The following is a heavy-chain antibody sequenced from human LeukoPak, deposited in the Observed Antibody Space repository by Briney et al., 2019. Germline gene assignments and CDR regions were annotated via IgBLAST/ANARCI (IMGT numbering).Heavy chain of an antibody. CDR2: IRYDGSNK. D-gene: IGHD5-24*01. Sequence: GSLRLSCAASGFTFSSYGMHWVRQAPGKGLEWVAFIRYDGSNKYYADSVKGRFTISRDNSKNTLYLQMNSLRAEDTAVYYCAKDSNTRFAVIGDGYNSAYFDYWGQGTLVTVSS. CDR3: AKDSNTRFAVIGDGYNSAYFDY. V-gene: IGHV3-30*02. CDR1: GFTFSSYG. J-gene: IGHJ4*02.